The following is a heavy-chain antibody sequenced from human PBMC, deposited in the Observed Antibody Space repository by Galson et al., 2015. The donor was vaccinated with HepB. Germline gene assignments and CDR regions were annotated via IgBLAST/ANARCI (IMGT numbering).Heavy chain of an antibody. CDR3: ARDPAGYYFDY. CDR1: GFTFSTYA. D-gene: IGHD3-22*01. J-gene: IGHJ4*02. V-gene: IGHV3-30-3*01. CDR2: ISYDGSNK. Sequence: SLRLSCAASGFTFSTYAMHWVRQAPGKGLEWVAVISYDGSNKYYADSVRGRFTISRDKSKNTLYLQMNSLRVEDTAVYYCARDPAGYYFDYWGQGTLVTVSS.